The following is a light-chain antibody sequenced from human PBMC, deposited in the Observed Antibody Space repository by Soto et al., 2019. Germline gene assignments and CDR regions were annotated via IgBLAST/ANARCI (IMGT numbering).Light chain of an antibody. CDR3: MQALQSPLT. V-gene: IGKV2-28*01. CDR1: QSLLHSNGNNC. J-gene: IGKJ4*01. Sequence: EIVMTQSPLSLPVTPGEPASISCRSSQSLLHSNGNNCLNWYLQKPGQSLQLLIYLVSNRASGVPDRFSGSGSGTDFTLKISRVEAEDVGVYYCMQALQSPLTFGGGTKVEIK. CDR2: LVS.